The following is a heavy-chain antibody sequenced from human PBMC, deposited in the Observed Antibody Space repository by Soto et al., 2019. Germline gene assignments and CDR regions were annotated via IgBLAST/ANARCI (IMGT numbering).Heavy chain of an antibody. D-gene: IGHD5-12*01. CDR2: ISYDGSNK. CDR3: AKGRGYSGYGPSGYFDD. V-gene: IGHV3-30*18. Sequence: GSLRLSCAASGFTFSSYGMHWVRQAPGKGLEWVAVISYDGSNKYYADSVKGRFTISRDNSKNTLYLQMNSLRAEDTAVYYCAKGRGYSGYGPSGYFDDWGQGTLVTVSS. CDR1: GFTFSSYG. J-gene: IGHJ4*02.